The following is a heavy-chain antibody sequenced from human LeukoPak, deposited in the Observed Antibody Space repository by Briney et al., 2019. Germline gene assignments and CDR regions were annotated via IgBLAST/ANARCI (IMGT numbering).Heavy chain of an antibody. D-gene: IGHD2-2*02. CDR1: GGSISGYY. CDR2: TYYSGST. Sequence: PSETLSLTCTVSGGSISGYYWSWIRQPPGKGLEWIGYTYYSGSTNYNPSLKSRVTISVDTSKNQFSLKLSSVTASDTAVYYCARQYTGIDYWGQGTLVTVSS. V-gene: IGHV4-59*08. CDR3: ARQYTGIDY. J-gene: IGHJ4*02.